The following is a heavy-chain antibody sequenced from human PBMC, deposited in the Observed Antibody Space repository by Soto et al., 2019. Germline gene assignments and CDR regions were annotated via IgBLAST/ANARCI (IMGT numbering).Heavy chain of an antibody. CDR2: IYYSGRT. CDR3: ARVGGDDFGYSGGFDY. Sequence: PSDTLALTCTVSGGSIRDYFWTWIRQPPGKGLEWIGYIYYSGRTNYNPSLKSRVSISVDTSKNHFSLQLRSVTAADTAVYYCARVGGDDFGYSGGFDYWGQLPPVTVS. J-gene: IGHJ4*02. V-gene: IGHV4-59*07. D-gene: IGHD4-17*01. CDR1: GGSIRDYF.